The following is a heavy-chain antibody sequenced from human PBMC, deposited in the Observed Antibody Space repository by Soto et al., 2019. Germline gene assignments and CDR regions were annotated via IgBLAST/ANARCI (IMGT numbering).Heavy chain of an antibody. CDR3: VRGVIEPPYYYYYMDV. CDR2: IYHSGST. V-gene: IGHV4-4*02. Sequence: PSETLSLTCAVSSGSISSSNWWSWVRQPPGKGLEWIGEIYHSGSTNYNPSLKSRVTISVDKSKNQFSLKLSSVTAVDTAVYYCVRGVIEPPYYYYYMDVWGKGTTVTVSS. J-gene: IGHJ6*03. CDR1: SGSISSSNW. D-gene: IGHD3-10*01.